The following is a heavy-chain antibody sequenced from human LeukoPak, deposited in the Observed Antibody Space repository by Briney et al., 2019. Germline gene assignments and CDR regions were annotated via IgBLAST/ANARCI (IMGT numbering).Heavy chain of an antibody. CDR2: IYYSGST. J-gene: IGHJ4*02. D-gene: IGHD3-22*01. V-gene: IGHV4-39*01. Sequence: SETLSLTCTVSGGSISSSSYYWGWIRQPPGKGLEWIGSIYYSGSTYYNPSLKSRVTISVDTSKNQFSLKLSSVTAADTAVYYCARGKNRYYYDSSGYSLNYWGQGTLVTVSS. CDR3: ARGKNRYYYDSSGYSLNY. CDR1: GGSISSSSYY.